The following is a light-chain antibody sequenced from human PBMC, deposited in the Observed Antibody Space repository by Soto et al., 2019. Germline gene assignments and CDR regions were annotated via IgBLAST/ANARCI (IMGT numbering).Light chain of an antibody. Sequence: DSQMSQSPSNLSASVGDRVTITCRSSQSISSWLAWYQQKPGKAPKLLIYKASTLESGVPSNFSGSGSGAEFTLTISSLQPEDFATYHCQQYNCYPWTVGQGTKVDIK. V-gene: IGKV1-5*03. CDR2: KAS. CDR3: QQYNCYPWT. CDR1: QSISSW. J-gene: IGKJ1*01.